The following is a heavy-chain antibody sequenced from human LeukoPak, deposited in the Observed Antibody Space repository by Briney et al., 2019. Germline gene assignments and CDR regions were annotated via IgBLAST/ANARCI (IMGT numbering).Heavy chain of an antibody. V-gene: IGHV4-38-2*01. J-gene: IGHJ4*02. CDR2: IYHSGST. D-gene: IGHD1-26*01. CDR1: GYSISSGYY. CDR3: AVRIVGATRDY. Sequence: SETLSLTCAVSGYSISSGYYWGWIRQPPGKGLEWIGSIYHSGSTYYNPSLKSRVTISVDTSKNQFSLKLSSVTAADTAVYYCAVRIVGATRDYWGQGTLVTVSS.